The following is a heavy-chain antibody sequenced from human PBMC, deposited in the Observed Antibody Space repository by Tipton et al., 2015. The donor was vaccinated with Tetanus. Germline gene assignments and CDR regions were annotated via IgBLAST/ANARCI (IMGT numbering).Heavy chain of an antibody. V-gene: IGHV3-7*01. D-gene: IGHD3-16*01. CDR3: ARDRGSYDWGDFDN. Sequence: SLRLSCAASGFTFSSYWMSWVRQAPGKGLEWVANIKQDGSEKNYVDSVKGRFTISRDNAKNSLYLQMNSLRAEDTAVYYCARDRGSYDWGDFDNWGQGTLVTVSS. CDR2: IKQDGSEK. CDR1: GFTFSSYW. J-gene: IGHJ4*02.